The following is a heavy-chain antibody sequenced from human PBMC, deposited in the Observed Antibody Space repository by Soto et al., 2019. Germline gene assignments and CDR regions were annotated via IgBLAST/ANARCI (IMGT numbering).Heavy chain of an antibody. CDR2: IIPIFGTA. D-gene: IGHD2-2*02. CDR1: GGTFSSYA. V-gene: IGHV1-69*13. CDR3: ARDCSSTSCYTPPYYYYGMDV. Sequence: SVKVSCKASGGTFSSYAISWVRQAPGQGLEWMGGIIPIFGTANYAQKFQGRVTITADESTSTAYMELSSLRSEDTAVYYCARDCSSTSCYTPPYYYYGMDVWGQGTTVTVSS. J-gene: IGHJ6*02.